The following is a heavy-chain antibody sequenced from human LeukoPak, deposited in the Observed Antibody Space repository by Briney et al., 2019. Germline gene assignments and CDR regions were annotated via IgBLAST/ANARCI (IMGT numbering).Heavy chain of an antibody. Sequence: GSLRLSCAASGFTFSGYWMTWVRQAPGKGLEWVANIKQGGSEKYYVDSVRGRFTISRDNTENSLYLQMNSLRAEDTAVYYYARMSSSSWYVCDYWGQGTLVTVSS. CDR2: IKQGGSEK. V-gene: IGHV3-7*01. D-gene: IGHD6-13*01. J-gene: IGHJ4*02. CDR1: GFTFSGYW. CDR3: ARMSSSSWYVCDY.